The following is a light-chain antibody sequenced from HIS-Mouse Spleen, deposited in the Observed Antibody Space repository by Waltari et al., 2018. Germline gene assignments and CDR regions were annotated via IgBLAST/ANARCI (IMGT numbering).Light chain of an antibody. CDR1: QSALYSSNNKNY. J-gene: IGKJ2*01. CDR2: WAS. Sequence: DIVMTQSPDSLAVSLGERATINCQSSQSALYSSNNKNYLAWYQQKPGQPPKLLIYWASTRESGVPDRFSGSGSGTDFTLTISSLQAEDVAVYYCQQYYSTPPYTFGQGTKLEIK. V-gene: IGKV4-1*01. CDR3: QQYYSTPPYT.